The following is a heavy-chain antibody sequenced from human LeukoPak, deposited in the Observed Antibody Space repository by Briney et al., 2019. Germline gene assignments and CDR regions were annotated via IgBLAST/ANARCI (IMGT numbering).Heavy chain of an antibody. Sequence: GASVKVSCKASGYTLTSYGISWVRQAPGQGLEWMGWISAYNGNTNYAQKLQGRVTMTTDTSTSTAYMELRSLRSDDTAVYYCARDGAPSERYFDWLSSYFDYWGQGTLVTVSS. CDR2: ISAYNGNT. D-gene: IGHD3-9*01. V-gene: IGHV1-18*01. CDR1: GYTLTSYG. CDR3: ARDGAPSERYFDWLSSYFDY. J-gene: IGHJ4*02.